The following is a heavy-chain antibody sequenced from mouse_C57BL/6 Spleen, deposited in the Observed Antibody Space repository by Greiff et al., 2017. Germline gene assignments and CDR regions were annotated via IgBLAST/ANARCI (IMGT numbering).Heavy chain of an antibody. CDR2: IDPENGDT. D-gene: IGHD3-2*02. Sequence: EVQLQESGAELVRPGASVKLSCTASGFNIKDDYMHWVKQRPEQGLEWIGWIDPENGDTEYASKFQGKATITADTSSNTAYLQLSSLTSEDTAVYYCSSSGPCAYWGQGTLVTVSA. V-gene: IGHV14-4*01. CDR3: SSSGPCAY. J-gene: IGHJ3*01. CDR1: GFNIKDDY.